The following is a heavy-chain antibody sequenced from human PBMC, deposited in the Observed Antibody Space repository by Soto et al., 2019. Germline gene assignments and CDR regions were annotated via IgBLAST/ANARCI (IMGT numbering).Heavy chain of an antibody. Sequence: QVQLVQSGAEVKKPGASVKVSCKASGYTFTSYDINWVRQATGQGLEWMGWMNPNSGNTGYAQKFQGRVTMTRNTSISTAYMELSSLRSEDTAVYYCACNLELNYYYGMDVWGQGTTVTVSS. CDR1: GYTFTSYD. V-gene: IGHV1-8*01. CDR3: ACNLELNYYYGMDV. D-gene: IGHD3-10*01. CDR2: MNPNSGNT. J-gene: IGHJ6*02.